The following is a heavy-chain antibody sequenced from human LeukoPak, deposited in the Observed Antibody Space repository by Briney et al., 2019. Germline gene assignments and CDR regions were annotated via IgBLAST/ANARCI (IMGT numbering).Heavy chain of an antibody. J-gene: IGHJ4*02. CDR3: ASSRSSSSSSGGPSDY. D-gene: IGHD6-6*01. V-gene: IGHV1-2*04. CDR1: GYMFTDYC. CDR2: INPNSGGT. Sequence: ASVEVSCKASGYMFTDYCIHWVRQAPGQGLEWMGWINPNSGGTNYAQKFQGWVTMTRDTSISTAYMDLSRLSSDDTAVYYCASSRSSSSSSGGPSDYWGQGTLVTVSS.